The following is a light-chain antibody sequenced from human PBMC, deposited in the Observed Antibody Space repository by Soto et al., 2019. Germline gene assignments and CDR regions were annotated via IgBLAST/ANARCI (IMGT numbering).Light chain of an antibody. CDR1: SSDVGGYNY. J-gene: IGLJ1*01. Sequence: QSALTQPASVSGSPGQSITISCTGTSSDVGGYNYVSWYQHHPGKAPKLMIFDVSNRSSGGSNRFSGSKSGNTASLTISGLQPEDEADYYSSSYTTSNTRQMFFGTGTK. V-gene: IGLV2-14*03. CDR3: SSYTTSNTRQMF. CDR2: DVS.